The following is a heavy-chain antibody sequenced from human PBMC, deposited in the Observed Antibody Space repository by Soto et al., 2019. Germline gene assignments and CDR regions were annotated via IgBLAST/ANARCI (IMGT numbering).Heavy chain of an antibody. Sequence: SDTLSLTSVVSRASVTVGGYSWSSIRPPPGKALGGIGYIYDSETTYYNPSLKSRVSISVEKSKNQFSLRLSSVTAADTAVYYWARERRYCSGGTCSDGLDVWGQGTTVTVSS. J-gene: IGHJ6*02. CDR3: ARERRYCSGGTCSDGLDV. V-gene: IGHV4-30-2*01. CDR1: RASVTVGGYS. D-gene: IGHD2-15*01. CDR2: IYDSETT.